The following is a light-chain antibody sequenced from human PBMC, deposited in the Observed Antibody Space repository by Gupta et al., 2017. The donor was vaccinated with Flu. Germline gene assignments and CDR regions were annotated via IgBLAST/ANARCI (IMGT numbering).Light chain of an antibody. J-gene: IGLJ2*01. Sequence: SALTQPASVSGSPGQSITISCTGTSNDVGAYNYVSWYRHYPGKVPKLMFFEVSNRPSGVSNRFAGSKAGNTASLTISGLQAEDEADYYCSSYTSTTHVIFGGGTKLTVL. V-gene: IGLV2-14*01. CDR3: SSYTSTTHVI. CDR1: SNDVGAYNY. CDR2: EVS.